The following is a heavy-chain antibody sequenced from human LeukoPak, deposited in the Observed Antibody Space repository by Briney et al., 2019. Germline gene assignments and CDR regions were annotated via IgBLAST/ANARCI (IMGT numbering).Heavy chain of an antibody. CDR2: SNPSGSST. J-gene: IGHJ4*02. CDR1: GYTFSNYY. Sequence: ASVKVSCKASGYTFSNYYIHWVRQAPGQGLEWMGVSNPSGSSTTYAQNFQGRVTMTRDTSTSTVYMELSRLRSEDTAVYYCASSTVTTSYYFGYWGQGTLVTVSS. V-gene: IGHV1-46*01. CDR3: ASSTVTTSYYFGY. D-gene: IGHD4-17*01.